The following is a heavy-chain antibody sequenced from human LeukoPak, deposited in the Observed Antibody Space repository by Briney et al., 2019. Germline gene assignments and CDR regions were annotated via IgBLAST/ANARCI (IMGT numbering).Heavy chain of an antibody. J-gene: IGHJ3*01. V-gene: IGHV3-30*02. D-gene: IGHD5-18*01. Sequence: GGSLRLSCAASGFTFSSYGMHWVRQAPGKGLEWVAFIRYDGSNKYYADSVKGRFTISRDDSKNTLYLQMNSLKTEDTAVYYCTTLRPWIQPRWGQGTLVTVSS. CDR2: IRYDGSNK. CDR3: TTLRPWIQPR. CDR1: GFTFSSYG.